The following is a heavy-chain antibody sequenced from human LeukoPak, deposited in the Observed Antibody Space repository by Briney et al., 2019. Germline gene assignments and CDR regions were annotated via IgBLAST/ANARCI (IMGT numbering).Heavy chain of an antibody. CDR2: TYYRSKWYN. V-gene: IGHV6-1*01. J-gene: IGHJ6*03. CDR3: ARALTWGRAYYYYYYMDV. D-gene: IGHD7-27*01. CDR1: GDSVSSNSAA. Sequence: SQTLSLTCAISGDSVSSNSAAWNWIRQSPSRGLEWLGRTYYRSKWYNDYAVSVKSRITINPDTSKNQFSLQLNSVTPEDTAVYYCARALTWGRAYYYYYYMDVWGKGTTVTVSS.